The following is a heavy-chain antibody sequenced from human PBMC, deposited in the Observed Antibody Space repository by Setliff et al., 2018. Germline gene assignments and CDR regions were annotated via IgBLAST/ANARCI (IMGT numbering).Heavy chain of an antibody. Sequence: GASVKVSCKTSGFVFITYAITWVRQAPGQGLEWMGWISGYYNKTNYAQKFQDRVTMTTDTSTGTAYMELQSLRSDDTAVYYCVREVLPLVREEAFYIWGQGTMVTVSS. CDR1: GFVFITYA. CDR2: ISGYYNKT. J-gene: IGHJ3*02. D-gene: IGHD2-2*01. CDR3: VREVLPLVREEAFYI. V-gene: IGHV1-18*01.